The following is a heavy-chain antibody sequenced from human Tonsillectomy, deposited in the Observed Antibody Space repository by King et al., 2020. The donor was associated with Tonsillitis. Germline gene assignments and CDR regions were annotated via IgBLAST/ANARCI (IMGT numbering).Heavy chain of an antibody. CDR3: SAKEGYYDSSGYYIGWYFDL. CDR1: GFTFSNAW. V-gene: IGHV3-15*01. D-gene: IGHD3-22*01. Sequence: VQLVESGGGLVKPGGSLRLSCAASGFTFSNAWMSWVRQAPGKGLEWVGRIKSKTDGGTTDYAAPVKGRFTISRDDSKNTLYLQMNSLKTEDTAVYYCSAKEGYYDSSGYYIGWYFDLWGRGTLVTVSS. J-gene: IGHJ2*01. CDR2: IKSKTDGGTT.